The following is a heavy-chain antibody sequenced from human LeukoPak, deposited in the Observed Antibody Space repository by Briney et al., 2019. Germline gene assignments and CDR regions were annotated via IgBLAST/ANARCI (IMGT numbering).Heavy chain of an antibody. CDR2: ISGSGGST. J-gene: IGHJ4*02. D-gene: IGHD6-19*01. CDR1: GFTFSSYA. CDR3: AKPPYSSGWLLDY. V-gene: IGHV3-23*01. Sequence: PGGSLRLSCAASGFTFSSYAMSWVRQAPGKGLEWVSAISGSGGSTYYADSVKGRFTISRDNSKNTLYLQMYSLRAEDTAVYYCAKPPYSSGWLLDYWGQGTLVTVSS.